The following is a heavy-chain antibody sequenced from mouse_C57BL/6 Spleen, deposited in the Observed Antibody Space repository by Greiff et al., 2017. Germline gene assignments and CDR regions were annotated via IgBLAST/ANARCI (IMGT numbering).Heavy chain of an antibody. V-gene: IGHV1-9*01. J-gene: IGHJ2*01. D-gene: IGHD4-1*02. Sequence: VQLQQSGAELMKPGASVKLSCKATGYTFTGYWIEWVKQRPGHGLEWIGEILPGSGSTNYNEKFKGKATFTAGTSSNTAYLQLSSLTTEDSAIYYCARDGHSNWDGGYFDYWGQGTTLTVAS. CDR2: ILPGSGST. CDR1: GYTFTGYW. CDR3: ARDGHSNWDGGYFDY.